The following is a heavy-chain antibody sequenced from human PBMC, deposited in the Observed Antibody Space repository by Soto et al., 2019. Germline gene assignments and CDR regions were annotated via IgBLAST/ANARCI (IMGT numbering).Heavy chain of an antibody. CDR1: GFTFSSYW. J-gene: IGHJ6*02. CDR3: ARDPGYSSGWYSGAVYYYYGMDV. Sequence: EVQLVESGGGLVQPGGSLRLSCAASGFTFSSYWMSWVRQAPGKGLEWVANIKQDGSEKYYVDSVKGRFTISRDNAKNSLYLQMNSLRAEDTAVYYCARDPGYSSGWYSGAVYYYYGMDVWGQGTTVTVSS. D-gene: IGHD6-19*01. V-gene: IGHV3-7*05. CDR2: IKQDGSEK.